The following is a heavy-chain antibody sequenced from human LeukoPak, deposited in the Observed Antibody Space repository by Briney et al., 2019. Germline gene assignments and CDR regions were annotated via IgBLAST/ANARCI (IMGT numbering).Heavy chain of an antibody. CDR2: IKGDGGEK. V-gene: IGHV3-7*02. CDR3: ARGHTILDP. Sequence: GGSLRLSCAASGLTLSSHWMSWVRQAPGKGPEGVANIKGDGGEKYYVDSVKGRFTISRDNAKNILYLQMNSLRVEDTAVYYCARGHTILDPRGQGTLVTVSS. CDR1: GLTLSSHW. J-gene: IGHJ5*02.